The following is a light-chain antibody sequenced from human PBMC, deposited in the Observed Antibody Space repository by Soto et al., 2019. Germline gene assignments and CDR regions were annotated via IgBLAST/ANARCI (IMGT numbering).Light chain of an antibody. Sequence: EIVLTQSPGTLSLSPGERATLSCRASQTVSSVHLAWYQQKRGQAPRLFIYGASSRAAGIPDRFSGSGSGTDFTLTISRLEPEDFAVYYCQQRSNWPRTFGQGTQVDIK. J-gene: IGKJ1*01. V-gene: IGKV3D-20*02. CDR1: QTVSSVH. CDR3: QQRSNWPRT. CDR2: GAS.